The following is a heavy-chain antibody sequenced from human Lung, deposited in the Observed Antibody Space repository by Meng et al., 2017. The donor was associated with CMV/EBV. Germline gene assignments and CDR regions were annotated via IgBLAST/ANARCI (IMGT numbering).Heavy chain of an antibody. CDR3: ARGRIAVAVLFDP. CDR1: GFTFSDYY. D-gene: IGHD6-19*01. V-gene: IGHV3-11*01. CDR2: ISSSGSTI. J-gene: IGHJ5*02. Sequence: GESLKISCAASGFTFSDYYMSWIRQAPGKGLEWVSYISSSGSTIYYADSVKGRFTISRDNAKNSLYLQMNSLRAEDTAVYYCARGRIAVAVLFDPWGQGTLVTGSS.